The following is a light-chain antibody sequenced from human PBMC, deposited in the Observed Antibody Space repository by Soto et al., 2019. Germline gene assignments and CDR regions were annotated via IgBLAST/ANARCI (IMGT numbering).Light chain of an antibody. CDR3: QQDLRPPLT. Sequence: DIQMTQSPSSLSASVGDTFTLTCRASKSVDNYLIWYQQKPGKAPGLLIYAASTLQRGVPSRFSASGSWTDSTLTISTLQTDDFVPSYGQQDLRPPLTFGPGTIVDIK. CDR2: AAS. J-gene: IGKJ3*01. CDR1: KSVDNY. V-gene: IGKV1-39*01.